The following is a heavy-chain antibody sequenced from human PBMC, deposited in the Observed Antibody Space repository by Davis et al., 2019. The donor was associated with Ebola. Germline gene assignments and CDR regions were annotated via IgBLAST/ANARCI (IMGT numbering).Heavy chain of an antibody. D-gene: IGHD6-19*01. CDR2: ISASGSRT. Sequence: GGSLRLSCAASGFTFRNNAMSWVRQAPGKGLEWVSAISASGSRTYYADSVRGRFTVSRDNSKNTVYLQMNSLGAEDTAVYYCAKGLGASDWYAFDYWGQRALVTVSS. J-gene: IGHJ4*02. V-gene: IGHV3-23*01. CDR1: GFTFRNNA. CDR3: AKGLGASDWYAFDY.